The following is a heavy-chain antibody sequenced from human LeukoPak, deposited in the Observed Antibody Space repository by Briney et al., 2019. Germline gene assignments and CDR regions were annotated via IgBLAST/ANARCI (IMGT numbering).Heavy chain of an antibody. V-gene: IGHV4-59*02. CDR3: TKGYYEPFDS. D-gene: IGHD3-22*01. J-gene: IGHJ4*02. CDR2: ISDSGRT. CDR1: GASVNSYY. Sequence: SETLSLTCTVSGASVNSYYWDWIRQPPGKGLEWIGCISDSGRTYYNPSLKSRVTISLGTSNNQFSLRLTSVTAADSAMYYCTKGYYEPFDSWGQGTLSPSHQ.